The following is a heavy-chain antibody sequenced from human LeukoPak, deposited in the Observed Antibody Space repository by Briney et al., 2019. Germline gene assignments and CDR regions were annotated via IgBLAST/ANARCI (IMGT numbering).Heavy chain of an antibody. V-gene: IGHV1-18*01. D-gene: IGHD3-16*01. CDR3: AIGQGVITWGGADVYDV. CDR2: FSTYNGDT. CDR1: GYTFTNYG. Sequence: GASVKVSCKASGYTFTNYGISWVRQAPGQRPEWMGRFSTYNGDTKYAQKLKGRVTLTADTLTSTAYMELRTLISDDTATYYCAIGQGVITWGGADVYDVWGQGTTVIVSS. J-gene: IGHJ3*01.